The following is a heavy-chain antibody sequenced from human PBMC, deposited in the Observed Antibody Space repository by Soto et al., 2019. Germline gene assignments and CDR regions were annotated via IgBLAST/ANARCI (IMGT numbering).Heavy chain of an antibody. CDR3: ARGTIAARPDY. V-gene: IGHV4-59*01. CDR1: GGSISSYY. D-gene: IGHD6-6*01. Sequence: QVQLQESGPGLVKPSETLSLTCTVSGGSISSYYWSWIRQPPGKGLEWIGYIYYSGSTNYNPSLKSRVTISVDTSKNQFSLKLSSVTAADTAVYYCARGTIAARPDYWGQGTLVTVSS. J-gene: IGHJ4*02. CDR2: IYYSGST.